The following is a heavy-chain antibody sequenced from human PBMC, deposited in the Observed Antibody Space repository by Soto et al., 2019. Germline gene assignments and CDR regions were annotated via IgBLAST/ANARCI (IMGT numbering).Heavy chain of an antibody. CDR3: GRGGSDSPMAPGY. CDR1: GFTFSSYA. J-gene: IGHJ4*02. Sequence: GGSLRLSCAASGFTFSSYAMHWVRQAPGKGLEWVAVISYDGSNKYYADSVEGRFTISRDNSKNTLYLQMNSLRAEDTAVFYCGRGGSDSPMAPGYWGQGTLVTVSS. CDR2: ISYDGSNK. D-gene: IGHD5-18*01. V-gene: IGHV3-30-3*01.